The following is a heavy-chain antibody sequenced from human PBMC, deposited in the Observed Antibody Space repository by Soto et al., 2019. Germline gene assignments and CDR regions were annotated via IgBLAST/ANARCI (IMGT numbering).Heavy chain of an antibody. D-gene: IGHD1-1*01. CDR3: APAPTGLDV. CDR1: GFTFSSYE. Sequence: PGGSLILSCVASGFTFSSYEMNWVRQAPGKGLEWVSYISSSGSTTHYPDSVRGRFTISRDNAKNSLFLQMSSLRVEDTAVYYCAPAPTGLDVWAQGTTVTVSS. CDR2: ISSSGSTT. J-gene: IGHJ6*02. V-gene: IGHV3-48*03.